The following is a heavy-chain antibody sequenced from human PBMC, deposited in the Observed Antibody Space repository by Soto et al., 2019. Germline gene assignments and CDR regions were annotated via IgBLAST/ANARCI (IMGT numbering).Heavy chain of an antibody. J-gene: IGHJ5*02. CDR3: AIGRLQLSTRRNWFDP. CDR2: INHSGST. V-gene: IGHV4-34*01. D-gene: IGHD5-18*01. Sequence: SETLSLTCTVYGGAFSGYYWSWIRQPPGKGMEWIGEINHSGSTNYNPSLKSRVTISVDTSKNQFSLKLSSVTAADTAVYYCAIGRLQLSTRRNWFDPWGQGTLVTVSP. CDR1: GGAFSGYY.